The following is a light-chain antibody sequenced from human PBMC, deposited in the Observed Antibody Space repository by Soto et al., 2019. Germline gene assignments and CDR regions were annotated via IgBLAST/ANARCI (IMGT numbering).Light chain of an antibody. CDR1: QSVTSNY. Sequence: EIVLTQSPGTLSLSPGDRATLSCGASQSVTSNYLAWYQQKPGQAPRLLIFGASTRATGIPDRFSGSGSGTDFTLTISRLEPEDFAVYYCQQYGSSPQTFGQGTKVDIK. V-gene: IGKV3-20*01. J-gene: IGKJ1*01. CDR2: GAS. CDR3: QQYGSSPQT.